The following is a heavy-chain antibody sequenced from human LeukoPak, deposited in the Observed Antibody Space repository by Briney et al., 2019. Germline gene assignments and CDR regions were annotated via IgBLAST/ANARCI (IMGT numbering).Heavy chain of an antibody. J-gene: IGHJ4*02. D-gene: IGHD3-3*01. CDR3: ARVLQGEWFFDY. Sequence: GGSLRLSCAASGFTFSSYWIHWVRQAPGKGLVWVSRINTDGSTTNYADSVKGRFTISRDNARNTLYLQMNSLRAEDTAVYYCARVLQGEWFFDYWGQGTLVTVSS. V-gene: IGHV3-74*01. CDR1: GFTFSSYW. CDR2: INTDGSTT.